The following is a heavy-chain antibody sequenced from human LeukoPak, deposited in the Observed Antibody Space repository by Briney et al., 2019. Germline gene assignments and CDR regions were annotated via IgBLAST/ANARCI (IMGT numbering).Heavy chain of an antibody. Sequence: GGSLTLSCAASGFTFSRYSINWLRQAPGKGLEWVSSISSSGTYIYYADSVKGRSTISRDNSKNSVSLQMNSLRAEDTAVYYCARGAESRAAVAVDYYYYGMDVWGQGTTVTVSS. V-gene: IGHV3-21*01. CDR1: GFTFSRYS. CDR2: ISSSGTYI. D-gene: IGHD6-19*01. J-gene: IGHJ6*02. CDR3: ARGAESRAAVAVDYYYYGMDV.